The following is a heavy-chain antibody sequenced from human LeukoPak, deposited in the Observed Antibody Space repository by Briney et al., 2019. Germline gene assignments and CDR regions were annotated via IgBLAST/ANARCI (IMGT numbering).Heavy chain of an antibody. V-gene: IGHV3-53*01. CDR2: IYSGGST. CDR3: TTDYCSGASCRSDH. CDR1: GFTVSSNH. D-gene: IGHD2-15*01. Sequence: GGSLRLSCAASGFTVSSNHMSWVRQTPGKGLEWVSFIYSGGSTYYTDSVEGRFTISRDNSKNTLYLQMNSLRAEDTAVYYCTTDYCSGASCRSDHWGQGTLVTVSS. J-gene: IGHJ4*02.